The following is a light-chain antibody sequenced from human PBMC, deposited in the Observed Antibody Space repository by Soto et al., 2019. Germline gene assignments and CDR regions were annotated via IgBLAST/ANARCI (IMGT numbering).Light chain of an antibody. V-gene: IGKV1-27*01. J-gene: IGKJ5*01. Sequence: DIQMTQSPSSLSASVGDRVTITCRASQGISNYLAWYLQKPGKVPELLIYAASSLQSGVPSRFSGSGSGTDFTLTISSLQPEDAVTYYCQKYDSAPFTFVQGTRLEIK. CDR1: QGISNY. CDR2: AAS. CDR3: QKYDSAPFT.